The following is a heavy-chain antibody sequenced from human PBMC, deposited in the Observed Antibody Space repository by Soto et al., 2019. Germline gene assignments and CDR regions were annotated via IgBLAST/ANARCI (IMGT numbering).Heavy chain of an antibody. V-gene: IGHV3-23*01. CDR3: AKDRAWFGELTDY. D-gene: IGHD3-10*01. J-gene: IGHJ4*02. Sequence: PGGSLRPSCAASGFTFSSYAMSWVRQAPGKGLEWVSAISGSGGSTYYADSVKGRFTISRDNSKNTLYLQMNSLRAEDTAVYYCAKDRAWFGELTDYWGQGTLVTVSS. CDR1: GFTFSSYA. CDR2: ISGSGGST.